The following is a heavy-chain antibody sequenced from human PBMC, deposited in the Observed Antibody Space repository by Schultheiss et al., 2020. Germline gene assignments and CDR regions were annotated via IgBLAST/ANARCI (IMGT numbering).Heavy chain of an antibody. CDR1: GGSISSYY. D-gene: IGHD3-22*01. CDR3: ARYYDSSDYFDY. V-gene: IGHV4-59*01. CDR2: IYYSGSA. Sequence: SETLSLTCTVSGGSISSYYWSWIRQPPGKGLEWIGNIYYSGSANYNPSLKSRATISIDTSKNQFSLKVSSVTTADTAMYYCARYYDSSDYFDYWGQGTLVTVSS. J-gene: IGHJ4*02.